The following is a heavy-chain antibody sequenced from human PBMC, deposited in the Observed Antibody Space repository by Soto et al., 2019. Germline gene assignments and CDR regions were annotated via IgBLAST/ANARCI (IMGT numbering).Heavy chain of an antibody. CDR2: IIPIVGTG. V-gene: IGHV1-69*01. J-gene: IGHJ6*02. CDR1: GGTFSNYA. D-gene: IGHD2-2*01. CDR3: ARVVILVPTASTHYYYHMDV. Sequence: QVQLVQSGAEVRKPGSSVTVSCKASGGTFSNYAISWVRQAPGQGLEWMGGIIPIVGTGSDAQKFQGRVTITADAPTTPAYMELSSLRFEATAVYYCARVVILVPTASTHYYYHMDVWGPGTTVTVSS.